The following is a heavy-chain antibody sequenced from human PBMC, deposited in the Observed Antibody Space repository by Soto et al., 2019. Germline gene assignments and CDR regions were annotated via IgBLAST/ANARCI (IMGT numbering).Heavy chain of an antibody. V-gene: IGHV3-23*01. Sequence: GGSVRLSCAASGFTFSSYAMSWVRQAPGKGLEWVSAISGSGGSTYYADSVKGRFTISRDNSKNTLYLQMNSLRAEDTAVYYCAKTLHYDYVWGSYRYTGFDYWRQGTLVTVSS. CDR1: GFTFSSYA. CDR2: ISGSGGST. CDR3: AKTLHYDYVWGSYRYTGFDY. D-gene: IGHD3-16*02. J-gene: IGHJ4*02.